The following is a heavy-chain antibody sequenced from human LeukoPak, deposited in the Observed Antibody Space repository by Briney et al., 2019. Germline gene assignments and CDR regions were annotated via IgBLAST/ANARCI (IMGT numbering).Heavy chain of an antibody. CDR3: AREDLSTNYFEF. J-gene: IGHJ4*02. V-gene: IGHV1-69*11. Sequence: SVKVSCKASGGTFATYAISWLRQTPGQGLEWVGRIIPVIGSPTYSQGFQGRLTITADEATNTAYMELSNLKSDDTAMYYCAREDLSTNYFEFWGQGTMVTVSS. CDR1: GGTFATYA. D-gene: IGHD2-8*01. CDR2: IIPVIGSP.